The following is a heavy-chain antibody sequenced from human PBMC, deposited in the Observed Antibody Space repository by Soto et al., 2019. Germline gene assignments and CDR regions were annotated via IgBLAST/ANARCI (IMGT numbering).Heavy chain of an antibody. D-gene: IGHD3-22*01. J-gene: IGHJ4*02. CDR1: GFTFSSYA. Sequence: GGSLRLSCAASGFTFSSYAMSWVRQAPGKGLEWVSAISGSGGSTYYADSVKGRFTISRDNSKNTLYLQMNSLRAEDTAVYYCAKSRPLYYYDSSGYYSYXYWGQGTLVTVSS. CDR3: AKSRPLYYYDSSGYYSYXY. V-gene: IGHV3-23*01. CDR2: ISGSGGST.